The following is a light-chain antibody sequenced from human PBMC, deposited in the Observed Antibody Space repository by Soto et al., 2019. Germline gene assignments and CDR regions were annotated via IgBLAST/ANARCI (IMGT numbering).Light chain of an antibody. CDR2: KAS. V-gene: IGKV1-5*03. J-gene: IGKJ4*01. CDR3: QEYKSNPLT. CDR1: QSVSSW. Sequence: DIQMTQSPSTLSASVGDRVTITCRASQSVSSWLAWYQQKPGKVPKLLIYKASTLQSGVPSRFSGSGSGTEFTLTISSLQPDDFAAYYCQEYKSNPLTCVGGTKVEIK.